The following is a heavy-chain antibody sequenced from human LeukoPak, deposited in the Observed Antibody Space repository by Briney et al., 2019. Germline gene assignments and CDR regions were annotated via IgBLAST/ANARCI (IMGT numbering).Heavy chain of an antibody. V-gene: IGHV3-49*04. CDR3: TRESQPYYYGSGSRPDY. CDR2: IRSKAYGGTT. J-gene: IGHJ4*02. Sequence: GGSLRLSCTASGFTFGDYAMSWVRQAPGKGLEWVGFIRSKAYGGTTEYAASVKGRFTISRDDSKSIAYLQMNSLKTEDTAVYYCTRESQPYYYGSGSRPDYWGQGTLVTVSS. D-gene: IGHD3-10*01. CDR1: GFTFGDYA.